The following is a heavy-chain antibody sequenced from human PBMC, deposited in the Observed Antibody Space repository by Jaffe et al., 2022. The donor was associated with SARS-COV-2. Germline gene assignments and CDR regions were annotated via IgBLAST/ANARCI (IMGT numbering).Heavy chain of an antibody. Sequence: QITLKESGPTLVNPTQTLTLTCTFTGFSLSTSGVGVGWIRQPPGKALEWLALIYWDDDKRYSPSLKRRLTITKDTSKNQVVLTMTNMDPVDTATYYCAHRDRSATWSYPYFDYWGQGTLVTVSS. V-gene: IGHV2-5*02. D-gene: IGHD6-19*01. CDR2: IYWDDDK. CDR1: GFSLSTSGVG. CDR3: AHRDRSATWSYPYFDY. J-gene: IGHJ4*02.